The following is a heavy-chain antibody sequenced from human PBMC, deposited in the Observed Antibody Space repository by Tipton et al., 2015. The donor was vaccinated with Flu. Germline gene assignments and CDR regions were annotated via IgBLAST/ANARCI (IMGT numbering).Heavy chain of an antibody. CDR1: GFTFNSYW. CDR2: IRQDGNEK. J-gene: IGHJ2*01. Sequence: SLRLSCAASGFTFNSYWMQWARQAPGKGLEWVANIRQDGNEKYYVDSVKGRFTISRDNAKNSLYLEMNNLRAEDTAVYYCARRYFDLWGRGTLVTVSS. CDR3: ARRYFDL. V-gene: IGHV3-7*01.